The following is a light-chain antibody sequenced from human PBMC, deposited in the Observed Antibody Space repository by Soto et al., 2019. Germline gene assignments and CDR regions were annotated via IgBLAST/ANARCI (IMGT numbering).Light chain of an antibody. Sequence: EVVMTQAPGTLALSPGERATLSFRASESVSRNLAWYQQKPGQAPRLLIYGASNRATGIPDRFSGSGSGTDFTLTISRLEPEDFAVYYCQQYGRSGTFGQGTKVDIK. CDR3: QQYGRSGT. CDR1: ESVSRN. CDR2: GAS. V-gene: IGKV3-20*01. J-gene: IGKJ1*01.